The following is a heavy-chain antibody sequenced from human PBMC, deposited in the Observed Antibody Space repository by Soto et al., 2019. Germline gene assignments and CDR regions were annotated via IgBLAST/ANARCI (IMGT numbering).Heavy chain of an antibody. Sequence: ASVKVSCKASGYTFTDHYMHWVRQGPGQGLEWLGRINPKSGGTSTAQKFQGWVTMTTDTSISTASMELTRLTSDDTAIYYCARGDSTDCSNGVCSFFYNHDMDVWGQGTTVTVSS. V-gene: IGHV1-2*04. CDR1: GYTFTDHY. CDR3: ARGDSTDCSNGVCSFFYNHDMDV. D-gene: IGHD2-8*01. CDR2: INPKSGGT. J-gene: IGHJ6*02.